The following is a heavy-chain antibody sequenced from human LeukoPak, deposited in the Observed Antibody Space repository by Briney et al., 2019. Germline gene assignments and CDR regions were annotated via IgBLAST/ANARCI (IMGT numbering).Heavy chain of an antibody. V-gene: IGHV1-18*01. CDR3: ARDLGRGYSGSLSNFDY. CDR2: MNPNNGNT. CDR1: GYTFTSYD. J-gene: IGHJ4*02. D-gene: IGHD1-26*01. Sequence: ASVKVSCTASGYTFTSYDIHWVRQAAGQGLEWMGWMNPNNGNTVYAQKLQGRVTMTTDTSTSTAYMELRSLRSDDTAVYYCARDLGRGYSGSLSNFDYWGQGTLVTVSS.